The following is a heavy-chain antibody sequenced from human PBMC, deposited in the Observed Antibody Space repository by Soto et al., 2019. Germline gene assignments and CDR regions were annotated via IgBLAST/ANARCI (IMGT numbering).Heavy chain of an antibody. V-gene: IGHV4-31*03. J-gene: IGHJ4*02. CDR2: IYYRGST. Sequence: QVQLQESGPGLVKPSQTLSLTCTVSGGSISSGGYYWSWIRQHPGKGLEWIGYIYYRGSTYYNPSLKSRVTISVDTSKNQFSLKLGSVTAADTAVYYCARENRYDSSGYYFDYWGQGTLVTVSS. D-gene: IGHD3-22*01. CDR3: ARENRYDSSGYYFDY. CDR1: GGSISSGGYY.